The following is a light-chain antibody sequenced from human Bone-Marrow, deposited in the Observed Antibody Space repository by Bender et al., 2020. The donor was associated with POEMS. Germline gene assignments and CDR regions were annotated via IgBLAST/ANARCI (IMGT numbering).Light chain of an antibody. Sequence: QSALTQPASLSGSPGQWITISCTGTSSDVGGYNYVSWYQQHPGKAPRLVIYDVNKRPSGVPDRFSGSKSGNTASLTVSGLQAEDEADYYCSSFAGSTPFVFGTGTEVTVL. J-gene: IGLJ1*01. CDR3: SSFAGSTPFV. CDR1: SSDVGGYNY. CDR2: DVN. V-gene: IGLV2-8*01.